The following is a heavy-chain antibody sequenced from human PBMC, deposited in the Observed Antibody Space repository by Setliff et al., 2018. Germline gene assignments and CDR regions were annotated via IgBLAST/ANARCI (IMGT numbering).Heavy chain of an antibody. CDR1: GYTFTSYG. CDR2: ISAYNGNT. CDR3: ARVTMIVLARRAFDV. J-gene: IGHJ3*01. Sequence: ASVKVSCKASGYTFTSYGISWVRQAPGQGLEWMGWISAYNGNTNYAQKFQGRVTMTTDTSTRTAYMELRSLISDDTAVYYCARVTMIVLARRAFDVWGQGTMVTVSS. V-gene: IGHV1-18*01. D-gene: IGHD3-22*01.